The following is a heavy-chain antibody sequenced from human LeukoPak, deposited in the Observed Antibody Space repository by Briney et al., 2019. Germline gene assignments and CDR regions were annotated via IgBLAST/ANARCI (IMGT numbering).Heavy chain of an antibody. CDR3: ARADLLWFGGLRGGFDP. CDR2: IYYSGST. J-gene: IGHJ5*02. Sequence: PSETLSLTCTVSGGSISSYYWSWIRQPPGKGLEWIGYIYYSGSTNYNPSLKSRVTISVDTSKNQFSLKLSSVTAADTAVYYCARADLLWFGGLRGGFDPWGQGTLVTVSS. CDR1: GGSISSYY. D-gene: IGHD3-10*01. V-gene: IGHV4-59*01.